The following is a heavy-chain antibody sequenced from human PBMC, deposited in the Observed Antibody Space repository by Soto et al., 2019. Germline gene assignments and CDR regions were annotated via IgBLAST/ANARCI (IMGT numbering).Heavy chain of an antibody. J-gene: IGHJ4*02. CDR1: GGSISSSSYY. V-gene: IGHV4-39*01. CDR3: ARLGAASSRGFLSFDF. Sequence: QLQLQESGPGLVKPSETLSLTCTVPGGSISSSSYYWGWIRQPPGKGLEWIGRIYYSGSTYYNPSLKSRVTISVGTVKNRFSVRRCCVAAADTAGYYCARLGAASSRGFLSFDFWGQGALVTVSS. D-gene: IGHD2-15*01. CDR2: IYYSGST.